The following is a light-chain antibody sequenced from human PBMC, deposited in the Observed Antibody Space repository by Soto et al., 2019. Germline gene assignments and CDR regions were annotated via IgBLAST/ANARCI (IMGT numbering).Light chain of an antibody. CDR3: QQSYNPPLT. CDR1: QSINSY. V-gene: IGKV1-39*01. J-gene: IGKJ4*01. CDR2: AAS. Sequence: DIQMTQSPSSLSASVGDRVTITCRASQSINSYLKWYQQKPGKAPKLLIYAASSLQSGVPSRFSGSGSGTDFTLTISSLQPDDFATYYCQQSYNPPLTFGGGTKVEIK.